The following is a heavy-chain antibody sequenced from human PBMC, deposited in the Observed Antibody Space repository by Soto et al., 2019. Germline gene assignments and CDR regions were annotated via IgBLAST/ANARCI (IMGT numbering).Heavy chain of an antibody. CDR3: ATAEVDY. CDR2: MNSDGRTT. J-gene: IGHJ4*02. CDR1: GFTFGNSW. V-gene: IGHV3-74*01. Sequence: GGSLRLSCAASGFTFGNSWMHWVRQAPGKGLEWVSRMNSDGRTTNYADSVKGRFTVSRDNAKNTLYLQMNSLRVEDTAVYYCATAEVDYWGPGTLVTSPQ.